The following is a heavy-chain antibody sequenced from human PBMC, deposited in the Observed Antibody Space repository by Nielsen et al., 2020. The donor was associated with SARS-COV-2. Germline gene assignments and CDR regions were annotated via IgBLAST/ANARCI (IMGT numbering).Heavy chain of an antibody. CDR1: GFTFSSYA. V-gene: IGHV3-30*04. Sequence: GESLKISCAASGFTFSSYAMHWVRQAPGKGLEWVAVISYDGSNKYYADSVKGRFTISRDNSKNTLYLQMNSLRAEDTAVYYCARGYSSGWYPGLGAFDIWGQGTMVTVSS. J-gene: IGHJ3*02. D-gene: IGHD6-19*01. CDR2: ISYDGSNK. CDR3: ARGYSSGWYPGLGAFDI.